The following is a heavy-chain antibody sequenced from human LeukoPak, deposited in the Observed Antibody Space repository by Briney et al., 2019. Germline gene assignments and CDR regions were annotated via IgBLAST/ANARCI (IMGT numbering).Heavy chain of an antibody. CDR2: IYYSGST. V-gene: IGHV4-59*01. CDR1: GWSFCGYY. D-gene: IGHD4-11*01. Sequence: SETLSLTGAVYGWSFCGYYWGWIRQPPGKGLEWTGYIYYSGSTRYNPSLKSRVTISVDTSKNQFSLKLSSVTAADTAVYYCARESDYSGDYYGMDVWGQGTTVTVSS. CDR3: ARESDYSGDYYGMDV. J-gene: IGHJ6*02.